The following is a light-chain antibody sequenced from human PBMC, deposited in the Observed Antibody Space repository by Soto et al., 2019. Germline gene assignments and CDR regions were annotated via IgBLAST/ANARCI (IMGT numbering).Light chain of an antibody. CDR3: QQSYSTPRT. CDR1: QSFSSY. J-gene: IGKJ1*01. V-gene: IGKV1-39*01. Sequence: DIQMTQSPSSLSASVGDGVTITCRASQSFSSYLNWYQQKPGKAPKLLIYAASSMQSGVPSRFSGSGSGTEFTLTISSLQPEDFATYYCQQSYSTPRTFGQGTKVDIK. CDR2: AAS.